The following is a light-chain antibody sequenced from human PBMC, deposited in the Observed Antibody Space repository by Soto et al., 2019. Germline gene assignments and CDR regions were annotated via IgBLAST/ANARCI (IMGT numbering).Light chain of an antibody. V-gene: IGLV2-14*01. Sequence: QSALTQPASVSGSPGQSITISCTGTSSDVGGYDYVSWYKLHPGKAPKLMVFEVSNRPSGVSYRFSGSKSGNTASLTISGLQAEDEADYFCSSYSISTAYLFGTGTKLTVL. CDR2: EVS. CDR1: SSDVGGYDY. CDR3: SSYSISTAYL. J-gene: IGLJ1*01.